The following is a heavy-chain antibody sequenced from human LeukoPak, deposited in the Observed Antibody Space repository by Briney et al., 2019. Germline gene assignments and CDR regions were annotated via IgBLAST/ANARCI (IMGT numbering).Heavy chain of an antibody. J-gene: IGHJ4*02. V-gene: IGHV3-15*01. CDR2: IKRKTEGGTT. CDR1: GFIFNKAW. CDR3: TTDRVAYGEYEELGY. D-gene: IGHD4-17*01. Sequence: PGGSLRLLCAASGFIFNKAWMTWVRQAPGGGVEWVGRIKRKTEGGTTDYAAPVTGRFTISRDDSKNTLYLQMKSLKTEDTAVYYCTTDRVAYGEYEELGYWGQGTLVTVSS.